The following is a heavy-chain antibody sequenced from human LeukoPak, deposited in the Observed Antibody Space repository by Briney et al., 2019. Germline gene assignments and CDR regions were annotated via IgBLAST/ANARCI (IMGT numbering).Heavy chain of an antibody. CDR1: GGSISSSSYY. Sequence: SETLSLTCTVSGGSISSSSYYWGWIRQPPGKGLEWIGSIYYSGSTYYNPSLKSRVTISVDTSKNQFSLKLSSVTAADTAVYYCARDGVDYYGSGSYNMWGQGTLVTVSS. J-gene: IGHJ4*02. V-gene: IGHV4-39*07. D-gene: IGHD3-10*01. CDR3: ARDGVDYYGSGSYNM. CDR2: IYYSGST.